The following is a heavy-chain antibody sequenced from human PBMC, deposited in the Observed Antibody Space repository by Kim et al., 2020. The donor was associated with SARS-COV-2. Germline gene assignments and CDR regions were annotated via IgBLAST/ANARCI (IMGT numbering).Heavy chain of an antibody. Sequence: GGSLRLSCAVSGFTFSSYAMSWVRQAPGKGLEWVSVFYSGGSSTYYADSVKGRFTISRDNSKNTLYLQMNSLRAEDTAVYYRAKGDSSGWSGGFIDYWG. J-gene: IGHJ4*01. CDR3: AKGDSSGWSGGFIDY. V-gene: IGHV3-23*03. CDR2: FYSGGSST. D-gene: IGHD6-19*01. CDR1: GFTFSSYA.